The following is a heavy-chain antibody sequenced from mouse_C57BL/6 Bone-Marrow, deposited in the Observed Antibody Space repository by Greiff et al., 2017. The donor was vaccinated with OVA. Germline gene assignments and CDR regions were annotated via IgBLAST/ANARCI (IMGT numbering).Heavy chain of an antibody. V-gene: IGHV1-64*01. CDR2: IHPNSGST. D-gene: IGHD1-1*01. J-gene: IGHJ4*01. CDR3: ARGGTTEYAMDY. Sequence: VQLQQSGAELVKPGASVKLSCKASGYTFTSYWMHWVKQRPGQGLEWIGMIHPNSGSTNYNEKFKSKATLTVDKSSSTAYMQLSSLTSEDSAVYYCARGGTTEYAMDYWGQGTSVTVSS. CDR1: GYTFTSYW.